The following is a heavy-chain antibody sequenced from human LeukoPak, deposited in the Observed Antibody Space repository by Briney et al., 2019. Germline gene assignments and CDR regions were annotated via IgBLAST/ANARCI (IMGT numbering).Heavy chain of an antibody. D-gene: IGHD3-10*01. CDR3: AKAGFAEWFGDNYFDY. CDR2: ISGSGYST. Sequence: GGSLGLSCVASGFTFSHYGMSWVRQAPGKGLEWVSGISGSGYSTYYADSVKGRFTISRDNSKNTLYLQMNSLRAEDTAVYYCAKAGFAEWFGDNYFDYWGQGTLVTVSS. CDR1: GFTFSHYG. V-gene: IGHV3-23*01. J-gene: IGHJ4*02.